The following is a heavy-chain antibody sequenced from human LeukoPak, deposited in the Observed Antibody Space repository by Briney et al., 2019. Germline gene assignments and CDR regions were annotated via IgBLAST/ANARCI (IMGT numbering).Heavy chain of an antibody. CDR2: IKEDGGEK. J-gene: IGHJ4*02. D-gene: IGHD2-21*02. V-gene: IGHV3-7*01. Sequence: GGSLRLSCAASGFTFSSYWMNWVRQAPGKGLEWVANIKEDGGEKYYVDSVKGRFTISRDNAKNSLSPQMNSLRAEDTAVYYCATGLTRVAYWGQGTLVTVSS. CDR3: ATGLTRVAY. CDR1: GFTFSSYW.